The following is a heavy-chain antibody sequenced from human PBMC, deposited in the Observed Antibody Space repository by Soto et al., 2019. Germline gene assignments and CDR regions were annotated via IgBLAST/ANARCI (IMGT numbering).Heavy chain of an antibody. CDR2: INHSGST. V-gene: IGHV4-34*01. D-gene: IGHD3-10*01. Sequence: SETLSLTCAVYGGSFSGYHWSWIRQPPGKGLEWIGEINHSGSTNYNPSLKSRVTISVDTSKNQFSLKLSSVTAADTAVYYCARDPPPGLWFGELSIGLWGQGTLVTVSS. J-gene: IGHJ4*02. CDR3: ARDPPPGLWFGELSIGL. CDR1: GGSFSGYH.